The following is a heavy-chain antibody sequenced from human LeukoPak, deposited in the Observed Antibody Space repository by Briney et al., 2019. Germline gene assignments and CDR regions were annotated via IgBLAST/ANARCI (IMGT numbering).Heavy chain of an antibody. J-gene: IGHJ4*02. CDR1: GFTFSNYA. D-gene: IGHD2-2*01. V-gene: IGHV3-30*18. CDR3: AKLISNSPHQFDY. CDR2: TSYDGTNK. Sequence: GGSLRLSCAVSGFTFSNYAMHWVRQTPGKGLEWVAVTSYDGTNKFYADSVRGRFTISRDNSKNTLYLQMNSLRTEDTAVYYCAKLISNSPHQFDYWGQGTLVTVSS.